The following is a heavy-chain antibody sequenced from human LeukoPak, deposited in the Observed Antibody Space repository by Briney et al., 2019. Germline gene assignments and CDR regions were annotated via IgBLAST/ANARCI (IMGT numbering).Heavy chain of an antibody. CDR1: GFTFSSYW. CDR3: ARTIYYYESTSYFSDAFDV. D-gene: IGHD3-22*01. J-gene: IGHJ3*01. V-gene: IGHV3-21*01. CDR2: ISGSGGST. Sequence: GGSLRLSCAASGFTFSSYWMHWVRQAPGKGLEWVSAISGSGGSTYYADSVKGRFTISRDDAKNSLYLEMDSLRAEDTAVYYCARTIYYYESTSYFSDAFDVWGQGTMVTVSS.